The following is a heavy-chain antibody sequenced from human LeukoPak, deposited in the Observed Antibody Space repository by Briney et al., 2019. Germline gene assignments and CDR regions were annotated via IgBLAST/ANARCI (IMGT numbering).Heavy chain of an antibody. CDR2: INPNSGGT. CDR3: ARDREGDFWSGENWFDP. V-gene: IGHV1-2*02. CDR1: GYTFTGYY. Sequence: ASMKVSCKASGYTFTGYYMHWVRQAPGQGLEWMGWINPNSGGTNYAQKFQGRVTMTRDTSISTAYMELSRLRSDDTAVYYCARDREGDFWSGENWFDPWGQGTLVTVSS. D-gene: IGHD3-3*01. J-gene: IGHJ5*02.